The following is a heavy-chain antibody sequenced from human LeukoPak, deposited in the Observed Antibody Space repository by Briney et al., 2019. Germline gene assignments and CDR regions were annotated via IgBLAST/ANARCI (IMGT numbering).Heavy chain of an antibody. CDR1: GYTFTGYY. D-gene: IGHD6-13*01. CDR3: AREGTGYSSSWYDY. CDR2: INPNSGGT. Sequence: GASVKVSCKASGYTFTGYYMHWVRQAPGQGLEWMGRINPNSGGTNYAQKFQGRVTMTRDTSISTAYMELSRLRSDDTAVYYCAREGTGYSSSWYDYWGRGTLVTVSS. V-gene: IGHV1-2*06. J-gene: IGHJ4*02.